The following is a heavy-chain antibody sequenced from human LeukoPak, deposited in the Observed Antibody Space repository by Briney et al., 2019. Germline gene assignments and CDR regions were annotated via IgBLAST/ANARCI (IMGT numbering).Heavy chain of an antibody. CDR2: IDSGSGNI. Sequence: PGGSLRLSCAASGFTFSSHSMNEVRQAPGKVLEWLSYIDSGSGNIYYRDSVKGRFTISRDNAQDSLYLQMDSLRDEDTAVYYCAREDDDWGPNTLDVWGQGTVVTVSS. CDR3: AREDDDWGPNTLDV. CDR1: GFTFSSHS. J-gene: IGHJ3*01. D-gene: IGHD7-27*01. V-gene: IGHV3-48*02.